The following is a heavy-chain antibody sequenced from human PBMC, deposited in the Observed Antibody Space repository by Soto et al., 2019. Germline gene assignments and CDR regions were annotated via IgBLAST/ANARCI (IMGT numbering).Heavy chain of an antibody. Sequence: GGSLRLSCAASGFTFSSYAMSWVRQAPGKGLEWVSAISGSGGSTYYADSVKGRFTISRDNSKNTLYLQMNSLRAEDTAVYYCAKDSPRITIFGVAAPKWGQGTLVTVSS. J-gene: IGHJ4*02. CDR3: AKDSPRITIFGVAAPK. CDR2: ISGSGGST. V-gene: IGHV3-23*01. D-gene: IGHD3-3*01. CDR1: GFTFSSYA.